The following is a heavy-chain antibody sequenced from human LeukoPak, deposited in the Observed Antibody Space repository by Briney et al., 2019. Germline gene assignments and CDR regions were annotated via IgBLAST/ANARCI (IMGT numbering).Heavy chain of an antibody. CDR2: ISYDGSNK. Sequence: GGALRLSCAASGFTFSSYVMHWVRQAPGKGLEWVAVISYDGSNKYYADSVKGRFTISRDNSKNTLYLQMNSLRAEDTAVYYCAGDYYDSSGYYSPFDYWGQGTLVTVSS. J-gene: IGHJ4*02. D-gene: IGHD3-22*01. CDR3: AGDYYDSSGYYSPFDY. CDR1: GFTFSSYV. V-gene: IGHV3-30-3*01.